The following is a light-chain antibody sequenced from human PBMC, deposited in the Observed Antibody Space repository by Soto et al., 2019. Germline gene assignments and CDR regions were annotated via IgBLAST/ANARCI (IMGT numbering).Light chain of an antibody. V-gene: IGKV3-15*01. J-gene: IGKJ4*01. Sequence: EKVMRQSPATLSMSPGERATLSCRASQSVSRSLAWYQQNPCQAPRLLIYVASARATGVPARFSGSGSGTEFTLTTSSLQSEDFAVHYCQQYNSCPLTFGGGTKVDIK. CDR3: QQYNSCPLT. CDR2: VAS. CDR1: QSVSRS.